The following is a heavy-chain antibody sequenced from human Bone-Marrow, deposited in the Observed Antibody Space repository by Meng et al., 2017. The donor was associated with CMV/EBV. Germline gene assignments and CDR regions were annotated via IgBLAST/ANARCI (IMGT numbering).Heavy chain of an antibody. CDR2: INADGSRT. Sequence: GESLKISCTASGFAFSAWWMYWVRQAPGKGLVWVSHINADGSRTNYADSVKGRFTISRDNAKRMLHLQMSNLRAGDTALYFCVRVRYGDYGESWGQGTLVTVSS. D-gene: IGHD4-17*01. CDR1: GFAFSAWW. J-gene: IGHJ4*02. CDR3: VRVRYGDYGES. V-gene: IGHV3-74*01.